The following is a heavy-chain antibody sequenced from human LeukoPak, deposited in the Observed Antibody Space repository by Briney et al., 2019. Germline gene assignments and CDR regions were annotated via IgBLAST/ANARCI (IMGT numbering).Heavy chain of an antibody. CDR3: ARVDGRGSSWYGGAVAGPFDY. CDR1: GYTFTSYY. D-gene: IGHD6-13*01. J-gene: IGHJ4*02. V-gene: IGHV1-46*01. CDR2: INPSGGST. Sequence: GASVTVSCKASGYTFTSYYMHWVRQAPGQGLEWMGIINPSGGSTSYAQKFQGRVTMTRDTSTSTVYMELSSLRSEDTAVYYCARVDGRGSSWYGGAVAGPFDYWGQGTLVTVSS.